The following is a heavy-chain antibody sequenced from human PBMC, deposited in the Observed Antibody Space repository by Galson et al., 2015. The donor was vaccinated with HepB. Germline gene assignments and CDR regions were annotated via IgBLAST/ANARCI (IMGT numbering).Heavy chain of an antibody. Sequence: SCKASGYTFTSYYMHWVRQAPGQGLEWMGIINPSGGSTSYAQKFQGRVTMTRDTSTSTVYMELSSLRSEDTAVYYCARDRGYSGYGLYYYYGMDVWGQGTTVTVSS. V-gene: IGHV1-46*03. D-gene: IGHD5-12*01. CDR2: INPSGGST. CDR1: GYTFTSYY. J-gene: IGHJ6*02. CDR3: ARDRGYSGYGLYYYYGMDV.